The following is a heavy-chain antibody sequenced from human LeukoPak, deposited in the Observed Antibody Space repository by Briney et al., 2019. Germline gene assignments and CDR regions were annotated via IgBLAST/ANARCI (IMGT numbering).Heavy chain of an antibody. V-gene: IGHV4-59*01. J-gene: IGHJ6*02. CDR2: IYYSGST. Sequence: PSETLSLTCTVSGGSISSYYWSWIRQPPGKGLEWIGYIYYSGSTNYNPSLKSRVTISVDTSKNQFSLKLSSVTAADTAVYYCARAPGMGVWGQGTTVTVSS. CDR3: ARAPGMGV. CDR1: GGSISSYY.